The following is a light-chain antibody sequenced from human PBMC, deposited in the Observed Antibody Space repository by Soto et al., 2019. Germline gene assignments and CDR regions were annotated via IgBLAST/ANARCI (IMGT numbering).Light chain of an antibody. Sequence: EIVLTQSPGTLSLSPGERATLSCRAIQSVSSNSLAWYQQKPGQAPRLFIYGASSRATGIPDRFSGSGSGTHFTLTISRLEPEDFALYYCQQYGSSPRITFGQGTRLEIK. CDR2: GAS. J-gene: IGKJ5*01. CDR1: QSVSSNS. V-gene: IGKV3-20*01. CDR3: QQYGSSPRIT.